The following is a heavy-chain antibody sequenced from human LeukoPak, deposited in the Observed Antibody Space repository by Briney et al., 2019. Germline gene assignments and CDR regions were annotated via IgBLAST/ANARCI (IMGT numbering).Heavy chain of an antibody. CDR2: ISCSGDTI. J-gene: IGHJ6*02. Sequence: PGGSLRLSCAASGFTFGDHYMSWIRQAPGKGLEWVSYISCSGDTIYYADSVEGRFTISRDNAKNSLYLQVNSLRVEDTAVYYCTRSPGGKYYYYGMDVWGQGTTVTVSS. D-gene: IGHD1-14*01. CDR1: GFTFGDHY. V-gene: IGHV3-11*01. CDR3: TRSPGGKYYYYGMDV.